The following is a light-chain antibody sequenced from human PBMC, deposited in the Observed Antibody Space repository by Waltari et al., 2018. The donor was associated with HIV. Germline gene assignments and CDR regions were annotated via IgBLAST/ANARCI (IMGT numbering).Light chain of an antibody. CDR3: SSYTSSSTYV. Sequence: QSALTQPASASGSPGQSITISCTGTSSYVGSPKYVPWHQQYPGEAPKLIIHDVSDRPSGISNRFSGSKSGNMASLTSSGLQTEDEADYYCSSYTSSSTYVFGTGTRVTVL. CDR1: SSYVGSPKY. V-gene: IGLV2-14*03. J-gene: IGLJ1*01. CDR2: DVS.